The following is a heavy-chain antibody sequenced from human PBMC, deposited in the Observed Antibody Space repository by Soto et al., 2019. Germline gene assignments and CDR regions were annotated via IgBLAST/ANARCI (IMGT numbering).Heavy chain of an antibody. D-gene: IGHD2-2*01. CDR2: ISSSGLTI. Sequence: PGGTLRLSCVASEFTFSSYKMNWVRQAPGTGLEWISYISSSGLTIYYANSVKSRFTISRDNTKNSLYLQMNSLRAEDTAVYYCARDEVAVVSAASPFPYYYYFYGMDVWGQGTTVTVSS. V-gene: IGHV3-48*03. CDR1: EFTFSSYK. J-gene: IGHJ6*02. CDR3: ARDEVAVVSAASPFPYYYYFYGMDV.